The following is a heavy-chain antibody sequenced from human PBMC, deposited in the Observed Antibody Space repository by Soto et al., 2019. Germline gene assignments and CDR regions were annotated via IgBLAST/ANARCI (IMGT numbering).Heavy chain of an antibody. Sequence: GESLKISCAASGFTFSSYAMSWVRQAPGKGLEWVSAISGSGGSTYYADSVKGRFTIFRDNSKYTLYLQMNGLRAEDTAVYYCAKPFEETIINYFDYWGQGTLVTVSS. CDR2: ISGSGGST. D-gene: IGHD3-22*01. V-gene: IGHV3-23*01. J-gene: IGHJ4*02. CDR3: AKPFEETIINYFDY. CDR1: GFTFSSYA.